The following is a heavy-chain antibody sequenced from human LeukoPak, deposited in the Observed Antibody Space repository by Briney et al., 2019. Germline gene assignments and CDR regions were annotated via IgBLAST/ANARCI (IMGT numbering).Heavy chain of an antibody. CDR2: INSGGSDT. J-gene: IGHJ4*02. V-gene: IGHV3-74*01. D-gene: IGHD6-19*01. CDR1: GFTFSNYW. CDR3: ARADSSGCY. Sequence: GGSLRLSCAASGFTFSNYWMHWVRQAPGKELVWVSRINSGGSDTSYADSVKGRFTISRDNAKDTLYLQMNSLRAEDTAVYYCARADSSGCYWGQGTLVTVSS.